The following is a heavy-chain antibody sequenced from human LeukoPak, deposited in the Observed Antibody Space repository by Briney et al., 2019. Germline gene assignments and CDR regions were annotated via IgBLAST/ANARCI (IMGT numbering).Heavy chain of an antibody. D-gene: IGHD2-2*01. J-gene: IGHJ6*04. CDR1: GFTLSSYA. CDR3: ARAGIVVVPAAHTLDV. Sequence: GRSLRLSCAASGFTLSSYAMHWVRQAPGKGLEWVAVISYDGSNKYYADSVKGRFTISRDNSKNTLYLQMNSLRAEDKAVYYCARAGIVVVPAAHTLDVWGKGTTVTVSS. CDR2: ISYDGSNK. V-gene: IGHV3-30*01.